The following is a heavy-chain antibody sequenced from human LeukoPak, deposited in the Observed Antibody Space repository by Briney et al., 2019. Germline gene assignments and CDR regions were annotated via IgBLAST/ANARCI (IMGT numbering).Heavy chain of an antibody. J-gene: IGHJ4*02. CDR3: ARDQSWNDGYYFDY. Sequence: GGSLRLSCAASGFTFSTYSMNWVRQAPGKGLEWVSVIYSGGSTYYADSVKGRFTISRDNSKNTLYLQMNSLRAEDTAVYYCARDQSWNDGYYFDYWGQGTLVTVSS. CDR1: GFTFSTYS. D-gene: IGHD1-1*01. CDR2: IYSGGST. V-gene: IGHV3-53*01.